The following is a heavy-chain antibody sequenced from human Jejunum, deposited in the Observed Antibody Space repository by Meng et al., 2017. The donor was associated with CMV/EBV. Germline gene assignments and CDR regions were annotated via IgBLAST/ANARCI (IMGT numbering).Heavy chain of an antibody. Sequence: SAFTFSDYWMHWVRQAPDKGLEWVAGISNDGDTTYLADSVKGRFSISRDNSKNTVYLQMNSLRGEDTAVYYCARENDYRNYFDSWGRGTLVTVSS. D-gene: IGHD4-11*01. CDR2: ISNDGDTT. CDR1: AFTFSDYW. V-gene: IGHV3-30*03. J-gene: IGHJ4*02. CDR3: ARENDYRNYFDS.